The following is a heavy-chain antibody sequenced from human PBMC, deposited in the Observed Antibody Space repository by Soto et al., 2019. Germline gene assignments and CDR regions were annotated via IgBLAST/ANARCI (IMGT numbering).Heavy chain of an antibody. CDR2: IDPSDSYT. J-gene: IGHJ6*02. V-gene: IGHV5-10-1*01. Sequence: GESRKISCKGSVYSFTSYWISWVRQMPGKGLEWMGRIDPSDSYTNYSPSFQGHVTISADKSISTAYLQWSSLKASDTAMYYCASHVAYGDYLYYYYGMDVWGQGTTVTVSS. D-gene: IGHD4-17*01. CDR1: VYSFTSYW. CDR3: ASHVAYGDYLYYYYGMDV.